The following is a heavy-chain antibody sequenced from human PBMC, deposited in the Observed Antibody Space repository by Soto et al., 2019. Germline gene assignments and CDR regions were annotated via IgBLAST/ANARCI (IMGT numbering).Heavy chain of an antibody. CDR3: AKEPSYSGWFDF. D-gene: IGHD6-19*01. Sequence: SETLSLTCPVSGGSISNSYWSWIRQPPGKGLEWIGYIHYSGSTKYNPSLTSRVTMSGETSKNQFSLKLSSVTAADAAVYSCAKEPSYSGWFDFGPLGTLVTVSS. CDR2: IHYSGST. J-gene: IGHJ4*02. CDR1: GGSISNSY. V-gene: IGHV4-59*01.